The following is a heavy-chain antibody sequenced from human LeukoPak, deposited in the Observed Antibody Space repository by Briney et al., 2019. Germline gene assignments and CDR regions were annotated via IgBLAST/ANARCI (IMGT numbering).Heavy chain of an antibody. CDR3: ARGGATRYCTNGVCHYSDY. J-gene: IGHJ4*02. CDR1: GFTVSNNY. V-gene: IGHV3-66*01. CDR2: IFSGGST. D-gene: IGHD2-8*01. Sequence: GGSLRLSCAASGFTVSNNYMSWVRQAPGKGLEWVSVIFSGGSTNYADSVKGRLTISRDNSKNTLYLQMNSLRAEDTAVYYCARGGATRYCTNGVCHYSDYWGQGTLVTVSS.